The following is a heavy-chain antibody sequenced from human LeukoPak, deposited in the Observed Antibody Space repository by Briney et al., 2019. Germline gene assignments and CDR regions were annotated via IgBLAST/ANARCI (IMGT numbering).Heavy chain of an antibody. V-gene: IGHV3-21*01. CDR2: ISDSGTYI. D-gene: IGHD5-18*01. J-gene: IGHJ4*02. CDR3: ARGVRIQLNDY. CDR1: GFTFSGNW. Sequence: PGGSLRLSCVASGFTFSGNWMHWVRQAPGKGLEWVSSISDSGTYIYYADSLKGRFTISRDNAKNSLYLQMNSLRAEDTAVYYCARGVRIQLNDYWGQGTLVTVSS.